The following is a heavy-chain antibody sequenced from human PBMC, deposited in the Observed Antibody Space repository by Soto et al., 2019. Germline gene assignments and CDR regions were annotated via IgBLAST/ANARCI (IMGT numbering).Heavy chain of an antibody. CDR1: GFTFSSYG. CDR2: IWYDGSNK. D-gene: IGHD6-6*01. V-gene: IGHV3-33*01. Sequence: QVQLVESGGGVVQPGRSLRLSCAASGFTFSSYGMHWVRQAPGKGLEWVAVIWYDGSNKYYADSVKGRFNISRDNSKNTLYLQMNSLRAEDTAVYYCARDSEQLVNSELEYWGQGTLVTVSS. CDR3: ARDSEQLVNSELEY. J-gene: IGHJ4*02.